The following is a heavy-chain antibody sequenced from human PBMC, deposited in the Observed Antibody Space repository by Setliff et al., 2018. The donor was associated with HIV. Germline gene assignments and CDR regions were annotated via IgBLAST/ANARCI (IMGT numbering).Heavy chain of an antibody. CDR3: TCGTGWYYFDD. J-gene: IGHJ4*01. V-gene: IGHV1-46*03. CDR1: GYYY. Sequence: ASVKVSCKASGYYYMHWVRQAPGQGLEWMGIINPSGDGADYARKFQGRVTMTKDTSTSTVYMDMKNLTVDDTAVYYCTCGTGWYYFDDWG. CDR2: INPSGDGA. D-gene: IGHD6-19*01.